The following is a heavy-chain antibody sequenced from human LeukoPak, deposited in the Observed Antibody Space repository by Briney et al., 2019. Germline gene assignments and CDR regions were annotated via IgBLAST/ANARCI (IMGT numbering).Heavy chain of an antibody. CDR2: ISSSSSTK. CDR3: ARGDPENYYYYYMDV. Sequence: GGSLRLSCAASGFTFSSYNMNWVRQAPGKGLEWVSYISSSSSTKYYADSMKGRFTISRDNAKNSLYLQMNSLRAEDTAVYYCARGDPENYYYYYMDVWGKGTTVTVSS. J-gene: IGHJ6*03. V-gene: IGHV3-48*01. CDR1: GFTFSSYN. D-gene: IGHD2-21*02.